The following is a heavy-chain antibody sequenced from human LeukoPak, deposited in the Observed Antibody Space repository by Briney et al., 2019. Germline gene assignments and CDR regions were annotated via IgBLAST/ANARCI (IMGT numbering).Heavy chain of an antibody. D-gene: IGHD3-16*01. Sequence: PSETLSLTCTVSNGSVRSYYWSWVRQSPGKGLEWIGYIYYSGSTNYNPSLKSRVTISIHTSRNQFSLMLSSVTAADTAMYYCARYYDRTRFDYWGQGTLVTVSS. CDR3: ARYYDRTRFDY. CDR2: IYYSGST. J-gene: IGHJ4*02. CDR1: NGSVRSYY. V-gene: IGHV4-59*08.